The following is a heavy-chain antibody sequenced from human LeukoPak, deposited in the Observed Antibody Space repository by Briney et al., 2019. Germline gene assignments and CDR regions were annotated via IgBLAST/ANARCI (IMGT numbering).Heavy chain of an antibody. CDR2: IWYDGSNK. J-gene: IGHJ6*02. D-gene: IGHD1-26*01. V-gene: IGHV3-33*01. CDR3: ARDGSPEFYYYGMDV. CDR1: GFTFSSYG. Sequence: GGSLRLSCAATGFTFSSYGMHWVRPAPGKGLEWVAVIWYDGSNKYYEDSVKGRFTISRDNSKNSLYLQMNSLRAEDTAVYYCARDGSPEFYYYGMDVWGQGTTVTVSS.